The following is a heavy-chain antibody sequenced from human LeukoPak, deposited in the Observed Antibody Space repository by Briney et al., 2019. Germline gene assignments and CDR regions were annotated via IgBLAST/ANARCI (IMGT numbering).Heavy chain of an antibody. J-gene: IGHJ4*02. CDR1: GFSFSDWA. D-gene: IGHD2-21*01. Sequence: PGGSLRLSCAASGFSFSDWAMNWVRHPPGKGLEWVSSMSASGHLIDYTDSVKGRFTISRDNSKNTLYLQMTSLRAEDTAIYYCAKPGFVMVINDSVWGRGTLVTVSS. CDR3: AKPGFVMVINDSV. CDR2: MSASGHLI. V-gene: IGHV3-23*01.